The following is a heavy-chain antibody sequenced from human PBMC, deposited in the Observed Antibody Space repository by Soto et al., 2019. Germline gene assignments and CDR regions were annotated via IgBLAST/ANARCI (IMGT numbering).Heavy chain of an antibody. V-gene: IGHV1-69*02. D-gene: IGHD5-12*01. CDR3: ARGLEMAPFAFDI. J-gene: IGHJ3*02. CDR1: GGTFSSYT. CDR2: IIPTLGIA. Sequence: QVQLVQSGAEVKKPGSSVKVSCKASGGTFSSYTISWVRQAPGQGLEWMGRIIPTLGIANYAQKFQGRVTITADKSPSTAYMELGSLSSEDTAVYYCARGLEMAPFAFDIWGQGTMVTVSS.